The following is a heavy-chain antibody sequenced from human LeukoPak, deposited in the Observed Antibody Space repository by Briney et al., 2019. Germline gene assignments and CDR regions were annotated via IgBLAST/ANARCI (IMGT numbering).Heavy chain of an antibody. D-gene: IGHD4-17*01. V-gene: IGHV4-34*01. Sequence: SETLSLTCAVSGGSFSGYYWTWIRQPPGKGLEWIGEINHSGSGNYSPSLSSRVTISLDMSENQFSLKLTSVTAADTAVYYCARGQGTVTTHWGQGTLVTVSS. CDR3: ARGQGTVTTH. J-gene: IGHJ4*02. CDR1: GGSFSGYY. CDR2: INHSGSG.